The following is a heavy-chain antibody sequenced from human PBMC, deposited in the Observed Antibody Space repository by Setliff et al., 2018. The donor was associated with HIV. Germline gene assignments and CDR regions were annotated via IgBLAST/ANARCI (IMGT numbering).Heavy chain of an antibody. D-gene: IGHD3-10*01. V-gene: IGHV4-39*01. CDR1: GGSISPTNYC. J-gene: IGHJ4*02. CDR2: VCYSGAT. Sequence: NPSETLSLTCIVSGGSISPTNYCWGWIRQTPGQGLEWIGTVCYSGATYYNPSLTSRVTISVDTSRNQFSLKLRSVTAADTAAYYCARLGYVSGGFYKTPGPYYFDYWGQGALVTVSS. CDR3: ARLGYVSGGFYKTPGPYYFDY.